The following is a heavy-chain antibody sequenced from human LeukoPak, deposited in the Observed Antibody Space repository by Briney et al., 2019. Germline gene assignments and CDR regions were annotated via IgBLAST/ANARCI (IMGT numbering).Heavy chain of an antibody. CDR3: ASKCSSTSCYAAGDY. J-gene: IGHJ4*02. V-gene: IGHV1-18*01. D-gene: IGHD2-2*01. CDR1: GYTFTSYG. CDR2: ICAYNGNT. Sequence: VASVRVSCKASGYTFTSYGISWVRPAPGQGLEWMGWICAYNGNTNYAQKLQGRVTMTTDTSTSTAYMELRSRRSDDTAVYYCASKCSSTSCYAAGDYWGQGTLVTVSS.